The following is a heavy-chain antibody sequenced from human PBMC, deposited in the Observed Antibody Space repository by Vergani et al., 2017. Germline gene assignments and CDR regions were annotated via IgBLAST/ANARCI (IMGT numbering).Heavy chain of an antibody. CDR1: GGSFSGYY. D-gene: IGHD5-18*01. Sequence: QVQLQQWGAGLLKPSETLSLTCAVYGGSFSGYYWSWIRQPPGKGLEWIGEINHSGSTNYNPSLKSGVTISVDTSKNQCSLKLSSVTAADTAVYYCARSGYSDGFDYWGQGTLVTVSS. CDR2: INHSGST. CDR3: ARSGYSDGFDY. J-gene: IGHJ4*02. V-gene: IGHV4-34*01.